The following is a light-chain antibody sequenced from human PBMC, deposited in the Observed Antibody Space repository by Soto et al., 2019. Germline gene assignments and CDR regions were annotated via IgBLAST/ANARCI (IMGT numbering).Light chain of an antibody. CDR2: DVS. Sequence: QSALTQPASVSGSPGQSITISCTGTSSDVAAYIYVSWYQQHPGKAPKLMIYDVSNRPSGVSNRFSGSKSGNTASLTISGLQADDEADYYCSSHTTGGTVVFGGGTKVTVL. J-gene: IGLJ2*01. CDR3: SSHTTGGTVV. CDR1: SSDVAAYIY. V-gene: IGLV2-14*03.